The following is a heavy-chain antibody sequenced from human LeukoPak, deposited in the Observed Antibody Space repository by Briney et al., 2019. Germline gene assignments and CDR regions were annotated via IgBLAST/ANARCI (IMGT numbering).Heavy chain of an antibody. J-gene: IGHJ4*02. V-gene: IGHV4-39*07. CDR2: IYYSGST. CDR1: GGSISSSSYY. CDR3: ARDRTIYLWTYFDY. D-gene: IGHD5-18*01. Sequence: PSETLSLTCTVSGGSISSSSYYWGWIRQPPGKGLEWIGSIYYSGSTYYNPSLKSRVTISVDTSKNQFSLKLSSVTAADTAVYYCARDRTIYLWTYFDYWGQGTLVTVSS.